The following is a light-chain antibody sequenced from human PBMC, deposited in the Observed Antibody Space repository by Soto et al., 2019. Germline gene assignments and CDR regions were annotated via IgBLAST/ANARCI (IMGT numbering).Light chain of an antibody. Sequence: EIGLTQSPGTLSLSPGERATLSCRASQSVSSSYLAWYQQKPGQAPRLLIYGASSRATGIPDRVSGSGSGTDFTLTISRLEPEDFAEYYCQQYGSSPWTFGQGTKVESK. CDR1: QSVSSSY. CDR2: GAS. J-gene: IGKJ1*01. V-gene: IGKV3-20*01. CDR3: QQYGSSPWT.